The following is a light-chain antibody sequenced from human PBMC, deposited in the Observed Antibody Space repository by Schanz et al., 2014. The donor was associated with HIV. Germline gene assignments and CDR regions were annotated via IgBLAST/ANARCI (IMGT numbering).Light chain of an antibody. V-gene: IGLV2-14*01. J-gene: IGLJ2*01. CDR2: DVS. CDR3: QSYDNSLSGVV. CDR1: SSDVGAYNS. Sequence: QSALTQPASVSGSPGQSITISCTGTSSDVGAYNSVSWFQQYPGKAPKLIIYDVSNRPSGVSNRFSGSKSANTASLTISGLQAEDEADYYCQSYDNSLSGVVFGGGTKPPS.